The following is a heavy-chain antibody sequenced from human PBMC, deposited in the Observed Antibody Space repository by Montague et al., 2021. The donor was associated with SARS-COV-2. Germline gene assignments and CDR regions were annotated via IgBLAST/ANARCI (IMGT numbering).Heavy chain of an antibody. Sequence: SLRLSCPASGFTFNSYAMSWVRQAPGKGLEWVSIIYSGGSSTYYADSVKGRFTISRDNSKNTLYLQMNSMIAEDTAVYYCVKTHRYYNRNFDYWGQGALVTVSS. J-gene: IGHJ4*02. V-gene: IGHV3-23*03. CDR2: IYSGGSST. CDR1: GFTFNSYA. CDR3: VKTHRYYNRNFDY. D-gene: IGHD3-22*01.